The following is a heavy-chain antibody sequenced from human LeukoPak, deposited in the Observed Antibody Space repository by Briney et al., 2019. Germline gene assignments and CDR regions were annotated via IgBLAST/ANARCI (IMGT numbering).Heavy chain of an antibody. CDR3: AALAVAGNQYFDY. CDR1: GFTFSSYS. Sequence: GGSLRLSCAASGFTFSSYSMNWVRQASGKGLEWVGRIRNKPNNYAKAYAASVKGRFTISRDDSKNTAYLQMNSLKTEDTAVYYCAALAVAGNQYFDYWGQGTLVTVSS. J-gene: IGHJ4*02. V-gene: IGHV3-73*01. CDR2: IRNKPNNYAK. D-gene: IGHD6-19*01.